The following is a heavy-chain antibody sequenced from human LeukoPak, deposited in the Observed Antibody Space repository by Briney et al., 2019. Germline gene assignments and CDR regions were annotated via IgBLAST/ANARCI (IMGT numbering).Heavy chain of an antibody. CDR1: GGSFSGSY. CDR2: IDRSGRT. CDR3: ARGFPFEYAFDI. J-gene: IGHJ3*02. Sequence: SETLSLTCTVYGGSFSGSYWSWIRQPPGKGLDWIGEIDRSGRTIYNPSLQSRVTISFDTSKSQFSLRLSSVTAADTAVYYCARGFPFEYAFDIWGQGTMVTVSS. V-gene: IGHV4-34*01. D-gene: IGHD3-9*01.